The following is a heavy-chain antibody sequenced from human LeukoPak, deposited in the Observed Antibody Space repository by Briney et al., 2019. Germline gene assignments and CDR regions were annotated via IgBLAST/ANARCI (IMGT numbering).Heavy chain of an antibody. CDR3: ARGRRYCSSTSCSLDP. J-gene: IGHJ5*02. V-gene: IGHV3-33*01. CDR1: GFTFGSYG. CDR2: IWYDGSNK. D-gene: IGHD2-2*01. Sequence: GRSLRLSCAASGFTFGSYGMNWVRQAPGKGLEWVAVIWYDGSNKDYADSVKGRFTISRDNSKKTVNLQMNSLRAEDTAVYYCARGRRYCSSTSCSLDPWGQGTLVTVSS.